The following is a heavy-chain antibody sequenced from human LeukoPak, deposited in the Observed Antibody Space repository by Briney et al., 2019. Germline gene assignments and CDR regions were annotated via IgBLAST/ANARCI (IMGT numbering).Heavy chain of an antibody. CDR3: AREFRGLDAFDI. J-gene: IGHJ3*02. CDR1: GGTFSSYA. Sequence: ASVKVSCKASGGTFSSYAIGWVRQAPGQGLEWMGGIIPIFGTANYAQKFQGRVTITAGESTSTAYMELSSLRSEDTAVYYCAREFRGLDAFDIWGQGTMVTVSS. D-gene: IGHD3-22*01. CDR2: IIPIFGTA. V-gene: IGHV1-69*13.